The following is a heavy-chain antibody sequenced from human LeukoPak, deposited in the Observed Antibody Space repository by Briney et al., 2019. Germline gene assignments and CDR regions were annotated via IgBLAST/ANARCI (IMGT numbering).Heavy chain of an antibody. J-gene: IGHJ3*02. V-gene: IGHV4-39*07. CDR3: ARDILYDSSGYYQKAIWGAFDI. D-gene: IGHD3-22*01. CDR2: IYTSGST. CDR1: GGSISSSNYY. Sequence: SETLSLTCTVSGGSISSSNYYWGWIRQPPGKGLEWIGRIYTSGSTNYNPSLKSRVTMSVDTSKNQFSLKLSSVTAADTAMYYCARDILYDSSGYYQKAIWGAFDIWGQGTMVTVSS.